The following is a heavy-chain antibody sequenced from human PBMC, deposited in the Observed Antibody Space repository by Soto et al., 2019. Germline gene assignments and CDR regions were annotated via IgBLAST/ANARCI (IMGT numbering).Heavy chain of an antibody. CDR3: AKDGNGWELLEFDY. Sequence: XGSLRLSCAAAGVTFSSYAMSWVRQAPGKGLEWVSAISGSGGSTYYADSVKGRFTISRDNSKNTLYLQMNSLRAEDTAVYYCAKDGNGWELLEFDYWGQDTLVTVS. CDR2: ISGSGGST. V-gene: IGHV3-23*01. CDR1: GVTFSSYA. J-gene: IGHJ4*02. D-gene: IGHD1-26*01.